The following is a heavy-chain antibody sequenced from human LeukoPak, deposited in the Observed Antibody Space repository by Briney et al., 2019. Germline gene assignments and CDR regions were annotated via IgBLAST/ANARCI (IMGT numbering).Heavy chain of an antibody. Sequence: SETLSLTCAVYGGFFSGYYWSWIRQPPGKGLEWIGEINHSGSTNYNPSLKSRVTISVDTSKNQFSPKLSSVTAADTAVYYCARERAVAAPRELNFDYWGQGTLVTVSS. CDR3: ARERAVAAPRELNFDY. J-gene: IGHJ4*02. V-gene: IGHV4-34*01. CDR1: GGFFSGYY. CDR2: INHSGST. D-gene: IGHD6-19*01.